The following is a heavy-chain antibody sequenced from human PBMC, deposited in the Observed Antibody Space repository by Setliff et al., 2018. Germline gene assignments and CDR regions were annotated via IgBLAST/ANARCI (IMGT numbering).Heavy chain of an antibody. D-gene: IGHD3-10*01. CDR3: AGDSRRRFDP. CDR1: GGSFSGYY. Sequence: SETLSLTCAVYGGSFSGYYWSWIRQPPGKGLEWIGEINHTGSTNYSPSLKSRVTISVDTSKNQFSLKLSSVTAADTAVYYCAGDSRRRFDPWGQGTLVTVSS. CDR2: INHTGST. V-gene: IGHV4-34*01. J-gene: IGHJ5*02.